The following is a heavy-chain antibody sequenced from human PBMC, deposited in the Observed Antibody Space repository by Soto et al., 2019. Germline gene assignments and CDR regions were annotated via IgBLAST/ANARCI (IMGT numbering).Heavy chain of an antibody. D-gene: IGHD3-22*01. CDR1: CDSISSNSHY. Sequence: SSETLSLTCTVSCDSISSNSHYLGWIRQPPGKGLESIANIYYDGNTSYTPSLKSRVTISLATPKNQFSLRLTSVTAADTAVYYCAREGYYYDSSPKYGMDVWGQGTTVTVSS. CDR3: AREGYYYDSSPKYGMDV. V-gene: IGHV4-39*02. J-gene: IGHJ6*02. CDR2: IYYDGNT.